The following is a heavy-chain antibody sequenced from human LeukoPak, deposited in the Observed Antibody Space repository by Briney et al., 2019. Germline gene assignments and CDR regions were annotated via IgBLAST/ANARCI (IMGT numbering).Heavy chain of an antibody. Sequence: KPSETLSLTCTVSGGSISSYYWSWIRQPPGKGLEWIGYIYYSGSTNYNPSLKSRVTISVDTSKNQFSLKLSSVTAADTAVYYCARLSVTTPPTWGQGTLVTVSS. CDR2: IYYSGST. CDR3: ARLSVTTPPT. CDR1: GGSISSYY. J-gene: IGHJ5*02. D-gene: IGHD4-17*01. V-gene: IGHV4-59*08.